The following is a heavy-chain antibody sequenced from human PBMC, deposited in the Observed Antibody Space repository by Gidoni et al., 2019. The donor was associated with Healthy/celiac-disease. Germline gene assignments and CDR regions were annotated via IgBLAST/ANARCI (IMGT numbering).Heavy chain of an antibody. Sequence: QVQLQQWGAGLLKPSETLSLTCAVYGGSFSGYYWSWIRQPPGKGLEWIGEINHSGSTNYNPSLKSRVTISVDTSKNQFSLKLSSVTAADTAVYYCARGWYYGSSGYNNWGQGTLVTVSS. CDR1: GGSFSGYY. CDR2: INHSGST. V-gene: IGHV4-34*01. CDR3: ARGWYYGSSGYNN. J-gene: IGHJ4*02. D-gene: IGHD3-22*01.